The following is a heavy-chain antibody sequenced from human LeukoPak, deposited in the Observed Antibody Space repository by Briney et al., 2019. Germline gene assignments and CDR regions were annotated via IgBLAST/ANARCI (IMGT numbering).Heavy chain of an antibody. CDR2: ISGSGSST. CDR3: AKEVGYDSSGYDDF. Sequence: GGSLRLSCEVSGFTFSNYAMHWVRQAPGKGLEWVSAISGSGSSTYYADSVKGRFTISRDNSKNTVFLQMNSLRAEDTALYYCAKEVGYDSSGYDDFWGQGTLVTVSS. V-gene: IGHV3-23*01. J-gene: IGHJ4*02. D-gene: IGHD3-22*01. CDR1: GFTFSNYA.